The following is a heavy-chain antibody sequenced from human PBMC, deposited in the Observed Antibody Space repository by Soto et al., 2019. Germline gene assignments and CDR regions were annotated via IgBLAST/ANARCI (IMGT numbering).Heavy chain of an antibody. CDR2: IYYSGST. V-gene: IGHV4-59*08. J-gene: IGHJ6*03. Sequence: SETLSLTCTVSGGSISSYYWSWIRQPPGKGLEWIGYIYYSGSTNYNPSLKSRVTISVDTSKNQFSLKLSSVTAADTAVYYCARQVRGETQDHWGNCSSTSCYFPSANYYYYYYMDVWGKGTTVTVSS. D-gene: IGHD2-2*01. CDR3: ARQVRGETQDHWGNCSSTSCYFPSANYYYYYYMDV. CDR1: GGSISSYY.